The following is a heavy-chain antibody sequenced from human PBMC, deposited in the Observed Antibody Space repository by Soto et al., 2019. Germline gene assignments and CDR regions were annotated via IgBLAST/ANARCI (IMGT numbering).Heavy chain of an antibody. CDR1: GNSIGTYNW. V-gene: IGHV4-28*01. Sequence: PSETLSLTCAVPGNSIGTYNWRDWVRQPPGKRQGWIGYNYYSGTTYYNLSPKRRATMSVDTAKHQFSLNLASVTAADTAVYYCARTSLLKTRPLDYWGPGILVTVSS. CDR3: ARTSLLKTRPLDY. CDR2: NYYSGTT. J-gene: IGHJ4*02. D-gene: IGHD2-15*01.